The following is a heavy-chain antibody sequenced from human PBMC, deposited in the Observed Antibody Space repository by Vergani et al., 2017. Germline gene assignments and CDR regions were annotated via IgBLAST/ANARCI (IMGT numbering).Heavy chain of an antibody. D-gene: IGHD3-22*01. V-gene: IGHV3-21*01. CDR3: AYLHYYDIY. CDR1: GFTFSSYS. J-gene: IGHJ4*02. CDR2: ISSSSSYI. Sequence: EVQLVESGGGLVKPGGSLRLSCAASGFTFSSYSMNWVRQAPGKGLEWVSSISSSSSYIYYAASVKGRFTISRDNAKNSLYLQMNSLRAEDTAVYYCAYLHYYDIYWGQGTLVTVSS.